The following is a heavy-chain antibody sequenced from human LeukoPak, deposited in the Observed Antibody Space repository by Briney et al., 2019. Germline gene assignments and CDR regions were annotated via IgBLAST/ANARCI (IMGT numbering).Heavy chain of an antibody. CDR3: ARGPYYYGSGSYPDY. V-gene: IGHV4-34*01. D-gene: IGHD3-10*01. J-gene: IGHJ4*02. CDR1: GGSFSGYY. Sequence: PSETLSLTCAVYGGSFSGYYWSWSRQPPGKGLEWIGEINHSGSTNYNPSLKSRVTISVDTSKNQFSLKLSSVTAADTAVYYCARGPYYYGSGSYPDYWGQGTLVTVSS. CDR2: INHSGST.